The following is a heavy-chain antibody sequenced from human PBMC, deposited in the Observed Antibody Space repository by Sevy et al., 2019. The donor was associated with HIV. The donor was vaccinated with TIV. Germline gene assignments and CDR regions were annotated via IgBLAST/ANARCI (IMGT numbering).Heavy chain of an antibody. V-gene: IGHV3-7*01. CDR1: GFTFSNSW. CDR2: INPGGTEE. CDR3: TRVSRGTVDDY. J-gene: IGHJ4*02. D-gene: IGHD2-2*01. Sequence: GGSLRLSCVASGFTFSNSWMNWVRQAPGKGLEWVANINPGGTEEFYVDSVKGRFIISRDNAKNSLFLQMNSLRAEDTAVYYCTRVSRGTVDDYWGQGTLVTVSS.